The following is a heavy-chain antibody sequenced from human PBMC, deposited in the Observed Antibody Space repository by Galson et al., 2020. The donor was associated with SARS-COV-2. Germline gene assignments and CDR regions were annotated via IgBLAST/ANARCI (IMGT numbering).Heavy chain of an antibody. CDR2: INTNTGNP. Sequence: GESLKISCKASGYTFTSYAMNWVRQAPGQGLEWMGWINTNTGNPTYAQGFTGRFVFSLDTSVSTAYLQISSLKAEDTAVYYCARDYAVTTGIKYYYYMDVWGKGTTVTVSS. CDR3: ARDYAVTTGIKYYYYMDV. J-gene: IGHJ6*03. CDR1: GYTFTSYA. V-gene: IGHV7-4-1*02. D-gene: IGHD4-4*01.